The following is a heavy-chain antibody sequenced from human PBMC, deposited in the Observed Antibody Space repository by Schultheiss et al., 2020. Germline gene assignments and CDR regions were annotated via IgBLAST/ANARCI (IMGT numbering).Heavy chain of an antibody. CDR2: IYYSGST. J-gene: IGHJ5*02. V-gene: IGHV4-61*08. D-gene: IGHD3-16*01. CDR1: GGSISSGGYS. Sequence: SETLSLTCTVSGGSISSGGYSWSWIRQPPGKGLEWIGYIYYSGSTNYNPSLKSRVTISVDKSKNQFSLKLSSVTAADTAVYYCARGSDYIWGRLFDPWGQGTLVNGYS. CDR3: ARGSDYIWGRLFDP.